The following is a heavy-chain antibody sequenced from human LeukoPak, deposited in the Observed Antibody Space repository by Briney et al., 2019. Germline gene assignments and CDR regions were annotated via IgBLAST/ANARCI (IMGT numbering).Heavy chain of an antibody. V-gene: IGHV3-30*03. CDR3: ARDDYVWGSPDY. CDR2: ISYDGSNK. Sequence: QPGRSLRLSCAASGFTFSSYGMHWVRQAPGKGLEWVAVISYDGSNKYYADSVKGRFTISRDNSKNTLYLQMNSLRAEDTAVYYCARDDYVWGSPDYWGQGTLVTVSS. J-gene: IGHJ4*02. CDR1: GFTFSSYG. D-gene: IGHD3-16*01.